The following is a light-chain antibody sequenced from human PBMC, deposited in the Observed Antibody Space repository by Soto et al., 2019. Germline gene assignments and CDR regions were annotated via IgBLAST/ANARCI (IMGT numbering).Light chain of an antibody. CDR3: QQYNSYART. J-gene: IGKJ1*01. CDR1: QIISSW. CDR2: KAS. Sequence: DIQMTHSTSTLSASVGDRVTITYRASQIISSWLAWYQQKPCKAPKLLIYKASSLESGVPSRFSGSGSGTEFALTIRILQDDDFAPYYCQQYNSYARTFGQGTKVEI. V-gene: IGKV1-5*03.